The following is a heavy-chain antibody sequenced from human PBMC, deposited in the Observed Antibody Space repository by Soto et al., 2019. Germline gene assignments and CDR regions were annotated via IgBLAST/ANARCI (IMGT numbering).Heavy chain of an antibody. D-gene: IGHD5-18*01. J-gene: IGHJ6*02. CDR2: ISYDGSNK. CDR1: GFTFSSYA. V-gene: IGHV3-30-3*01. Sequence: GGSLRLSCAASGFTFSSYAMHWVRQAPGKGLEWVAVISYDGSNKYYADSVKGRFTISRDNSKNTLYPQMNSLRAEDTAVYYCARDLRRGYSYGYYFYYGMDVWGQGTTVTVSS. CDR3: ARDLRRGYSYGYYFYYGMDV.